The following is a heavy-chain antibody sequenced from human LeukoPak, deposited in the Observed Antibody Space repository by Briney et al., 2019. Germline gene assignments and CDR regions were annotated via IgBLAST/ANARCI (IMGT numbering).Heavy chain of an antibody. CDR2: MNPNSGNT. CDR1: GYTFTSYD. J-gene: IGHJ3*02. Sequence: ASVKVSCKASGYTFTSYDINWVRRATGQGLEWMGWMNPNSGNTGYAQKFQGRVTMTRNTSISTAYMELSSLRSEDTAVYYCARVIGTDSGSYSGAFDIWGQGTMVTVSS. V-gene: IGHV1-8*01. D-gene: IGHD1-26*01. CDR3: ARVIGTDSGSYSGAFDI.